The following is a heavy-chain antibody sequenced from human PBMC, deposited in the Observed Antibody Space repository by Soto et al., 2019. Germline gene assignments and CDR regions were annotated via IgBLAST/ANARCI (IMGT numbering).Heavy chain of an antibody. CDR1: GGSISSYY. D-gene: IGHD6-13*01. CDR2: IYYSGST. J-gene: IGHJ6*03. Sequence: SETLSLTCTVSGGSISSYYWSWIRQPPGKGLEWIGYIYYSGSTNYNPSLKSRVTISVDTSKNQFSLKLSSVTAADTAVYYCARADTGYSSSWSPSTGTHYYYYMDVWGKGTTVTVSS. V-gene: IGHV4-59*01. CDR3: ARADTGYSSSWSPSTGTHYYYYMDV.